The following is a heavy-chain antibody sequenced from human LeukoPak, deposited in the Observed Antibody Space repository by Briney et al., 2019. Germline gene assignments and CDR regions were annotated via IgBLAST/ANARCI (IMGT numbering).Heavy chain of an antibody. J-gene: IGHJ4*02. V-gene: IGHV3-33*06. CDR1: GFTFSSYG. CDR3: AKAVAGTFGY. D-gene: IGHD6-19*01. Sequence: PGRSLRLSCAASGFTFSSYGMHWVRQAPGKGLEWVAVIWYDGSNKYYADSVKGRFTISRDNSKNTLYLQMNSLRAEDTAVYYCAKAVAGTFGYWGQGTLVTVSS. CDR2: IWYDGSNK.